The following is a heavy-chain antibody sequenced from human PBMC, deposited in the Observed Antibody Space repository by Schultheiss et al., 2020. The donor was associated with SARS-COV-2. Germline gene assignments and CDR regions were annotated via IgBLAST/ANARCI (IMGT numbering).Heavy chain of an antibody. Sequence: SQTLSLTCTVSGGSISNSSHYWGWIRQPPGKGLEWIGSIYYSGSSFYKPSLTSRVTISVDTSKNQFSLKLSSVTAADTAVYYCARRYQLLYGGLNWFDPWGQGTLVTVSS. CDR1: GGSISNSSHY. CDR2: IYYSGSS. D-gene: IGHD2-2*02. V-gene: IGHV4-39*07. CDR3: ARRYQLLYGGLNWFDP. J-gene: IGHJ5*02.